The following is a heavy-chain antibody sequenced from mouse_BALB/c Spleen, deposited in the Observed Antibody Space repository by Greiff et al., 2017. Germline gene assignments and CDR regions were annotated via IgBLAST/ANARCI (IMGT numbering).Heavy chain of an antibody. Sequence: DVMLVESGPSLVKPSQTLSLTCSVTGDSITSGYWNWIRKFPGNKLEYMGYISYSGSTYYNPSLKSRISITRDTSKNQYYLQLNSVTTEDTATYYCARLYDGYYVFAYWGQGTLVTVSA. V-gene: IGHV3-8*02. CDR1: GDSITSGY. CDR3: ARLYDGYYVFAY. J-gene: IGHJ3*01. D-gene: IGHD2-3*01. CDR2: ISYSGST.